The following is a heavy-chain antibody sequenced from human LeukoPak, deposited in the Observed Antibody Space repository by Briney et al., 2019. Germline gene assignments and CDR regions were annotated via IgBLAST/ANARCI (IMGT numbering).Heavy chain of an antibody. CDR2: INHSGST. CDR3: ARPRTQGGDKCFDY. CDR1: GGSFSGYY. Sequence: PSETLSLTCAVYGGSFSGYYWSWIRQPPGKGLEWIGEINHSGSTNYNPSLKSRVTISVDTSKNQFSLKLSSVTAADTAVYYYARPRTQGGDKCFDYWSQGTLVTVSS. V-gene: IGHV4-34*01. J-gene: IGHJ4*02. D-gene: IGHD2-21*02.